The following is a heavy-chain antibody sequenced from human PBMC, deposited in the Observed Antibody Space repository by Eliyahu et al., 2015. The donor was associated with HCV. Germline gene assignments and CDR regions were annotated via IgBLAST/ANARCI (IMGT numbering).Heavy chain of an antibody. CDR1: GFTIDDYA. D-gene: IGHD2-8*01. CDR3: AKDYCTEGFCYVN. V-gene: IGHV3-9*01. CDR2: ISWSSDKI. J-gene: IGHJ4*02. Sequence: VQLVESGGGLVQPGRSLRLSCAASGFTIDDYAMXWVRQAPGKGLGWVSSISWSSDKIGYADSVKGRFTISRDNAKNALFLQMNSLTTEDTAFYYCAKDYCTEGFCYVNWGQGTLVTVSS.